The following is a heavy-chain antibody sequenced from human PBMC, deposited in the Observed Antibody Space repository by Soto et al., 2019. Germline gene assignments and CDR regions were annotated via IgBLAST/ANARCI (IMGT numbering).Heavy chain of an antibody. CDR1: VFTFSSYA. CDR2: ISGSGGSS. D-gene: IGHD3-16*01. V-gene: IGHV3-23*01. Sequence: GGALRLSCAASVFTFSSYAMNWVRQAPGKGLERVSGISGSGGSSYYADSVKGRFTMSRDNSKNALYLQMNSLRAEDTAIYYCARAELMITPSDYWGQGTLVTVSS. CDR3: ARAELMITPSDY. J-gene: IGHJ4*02.